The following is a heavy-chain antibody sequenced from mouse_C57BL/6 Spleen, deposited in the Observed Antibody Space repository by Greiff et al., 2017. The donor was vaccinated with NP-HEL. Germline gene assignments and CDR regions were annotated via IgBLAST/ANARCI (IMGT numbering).Heavy chain of an antibody. Sequence: VQLQQSGPGLVKPSQSLSLTCSVTGHSITSGYYWNWIRQFPGNKLEWMGYISYDGSNNYNPSLKNRISITRDTSKNQFFLKLNSVTTEDTATYYWARGDGFDDWGQGTTLTVSS. D-gene: IGHD2-3*01. CDR2: ISYDGSN. CDR1: GHSITSGYY. J-gene: IGHJ2*01. V-gene: IGHV3-6*01. CDR3: ARGDGFDD.